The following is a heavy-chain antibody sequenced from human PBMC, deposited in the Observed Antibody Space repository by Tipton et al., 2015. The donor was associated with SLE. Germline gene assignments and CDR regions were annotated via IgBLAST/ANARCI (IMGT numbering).Heavy chain of an antibody. Sequence: TLSLTCTVSGGSIRSGCYYWTWIRQPAGTGLEWIGRIITIGTTSYNPSLKSRVTISLDTTKNQFSLKLSSVTAADTAVYYCARTEVGGYSHDAFDLWGHGTMVTVSS. V-gene: IGHV4-61*02. CDR1: GGSIRSGCYY. CDR2: IITIGTT. J-gene: IGHJ3*01. CDR3: ARTEVGGYSHDAFDL. D-gene: IGHD6-25*01.